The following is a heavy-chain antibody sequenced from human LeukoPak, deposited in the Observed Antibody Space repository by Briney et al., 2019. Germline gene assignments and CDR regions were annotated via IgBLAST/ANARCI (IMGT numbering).Heavy chain of an antibody. CDR3: ARGQRRLIITMVRGAPVGGIDY. D-gene: IGHD3-10*01. CDR2: ISDIGSI. J-gene: IGHJ4*02. V-gene: IGHV4-59*12. Sequence: SETLSLTCTVSGGSISSYYWSWIRQPPGKGLEWIAYISDIGSINYNPSLKSRVTISLDTSKNQFSLKLSSVTAADTAVYYCARGQRRLIITMVRGAPVGGIDYWGQGTLVTVSS. CDR1: GGSISSYY.